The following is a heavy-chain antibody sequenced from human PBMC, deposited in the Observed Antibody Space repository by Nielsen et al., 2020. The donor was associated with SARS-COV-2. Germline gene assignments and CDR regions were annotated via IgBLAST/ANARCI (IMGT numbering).Heavy chain of an antibody. Sequence: GGSLRLSCAASGFTFSDHYMDWVRQAPGKGLEWVGRIKGEIDGGTTDYAAPVQGRFTISRDDSKNTLYLQMNSLKIEDTAFYYCTAGGLGMVPNYWGQGTLVTVSS. CDR2: IKGEIDGGTT. CDR3: TAGGLGMVPNY. J-gene: IGHJ4*02. V-gene: IGHV3-15*01. CDR1: GFTFSDHY. D-gene: IGHD5-24*01.